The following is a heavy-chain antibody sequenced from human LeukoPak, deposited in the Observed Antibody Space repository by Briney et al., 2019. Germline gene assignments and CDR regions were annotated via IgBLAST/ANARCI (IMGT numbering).Heavy chain of an antibody. D-gene: IGHD6-6*01. CDR2: IYYSGST. CDR3: ARGQGASSKTDY. J-gene: IGHJ4*02. V-gene: IGHV4-39*01. Sequence: SETLSLTCTVSGGSISSSSYYWGWIRQPPGKGLEWIGNIYYSGSTYYNPSLKSRVTISIDTSKNQFSLKLSSVTAADTAVYYCARGQGASSKTDYWGQGTLVTVSS. CDR1: GGSISSSSYY.